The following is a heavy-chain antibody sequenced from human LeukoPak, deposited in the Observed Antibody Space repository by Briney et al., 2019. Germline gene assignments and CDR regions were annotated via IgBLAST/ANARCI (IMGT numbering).Heavy chain of an antibody. CDR2: INANSDDT. Sequence: EASVKVSCKASGYTFTDYYIFWVRQAPGQGLEWMGWINANSDDTNYAQDFQGRVSMTRDTSISTAYMELSSLRSDDTAVYFCARGHSTSSSFDYWGQGTLVTVSS. V-gene: IGHV1-2*02. CDR3: ARGHSTSSSFDY. J-gene: IGHJ4*02. D-gene: IGHD6-6*01. CDR1: GYTFTDYY.